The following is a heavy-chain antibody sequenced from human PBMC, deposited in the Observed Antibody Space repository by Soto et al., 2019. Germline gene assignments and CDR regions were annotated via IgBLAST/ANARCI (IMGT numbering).Heavy chain of an antibody. V-gene: IGHV3-64*01. D-gene: IGHD6-13*01. Sequence: GGSLRLSCAASGFTFSSYAMHWVRQAPGKGLEYVSAISSNGGSTYYANSVRGRFTISRDNSKNTLYLQMGSLRAEDMAVYYCTAGGLAAPVGAFDYWGQGTLVTVSS. CDR3: TAGGLAAPVGAFDY. J-gene: IGHJ4*02. CDR1: GFTFSSYA. CDR2: ISSNGGST.